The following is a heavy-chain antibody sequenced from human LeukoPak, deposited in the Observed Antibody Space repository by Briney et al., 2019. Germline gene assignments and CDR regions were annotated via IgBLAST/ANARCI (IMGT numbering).Heavy chain of an antibody. CDR1: GFTFNSYW. CDR3: ARQLGGSGSY. Sequence: GGSLRLSCAASGFTFNSYWMHWVRQAPGNGLEWVANIKQDGSEKYYVDSVKGRFTISRDNAKNSVYLQMNSLRAEDTAVYYCARQLGGSGSYWGQGTLVTVSS. J-gene: IGHJ4*02. D-gene: IGHD3-10*01. V-gene: IGHV3-7*01. CDR2: IKQDGSEK.